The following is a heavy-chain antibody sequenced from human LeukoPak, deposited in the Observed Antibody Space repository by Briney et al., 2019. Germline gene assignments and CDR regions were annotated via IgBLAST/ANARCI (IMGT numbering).Heavy chain of an antibody. D-gene: IGHD6-13*01. CDR1: GGSFSGYY. CDR3: AREGSSSPFDP. CDR2: INHSGST. V-gene: IGHV4-34*01. J-gene: IGHJ5*02. Sequence: PSETLSLTCAVYGGSFSGYYWSWIRQPPGKGLEWIGEINHSGSTNYNPSLKSRVTISVDTSKNQFSLKLSSVTAADTAVYYCAREGSSSPFDPWGQGTLVTVSS.